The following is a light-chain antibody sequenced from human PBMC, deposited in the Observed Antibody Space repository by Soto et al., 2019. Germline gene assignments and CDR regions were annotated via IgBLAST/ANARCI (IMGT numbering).Light chain of an antibody. Sequence: DIQMTQSPSSLSASVGDRVIITCRASQSINKWLAWYQQRPGEAPKLLIYQASHLQSGVPSRFSGSGSETEFSLTISSLQPADFATYYCQHYSHYPWTFGQGTKVEIK. CDR2: QAS. J-gene: IGKJ1*01. CDR1: QSINKW. CDR3: QHYSHYPWT. V-gene: IGKV1-5*03.